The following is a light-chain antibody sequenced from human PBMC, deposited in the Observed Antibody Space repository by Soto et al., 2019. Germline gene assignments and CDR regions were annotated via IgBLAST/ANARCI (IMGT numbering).Light chain of an antibody. Sequence: EIVLTQSPGTLPLSPGERATLSCRASQSVSSSYLAWYQQKPGQAPRLLIYGASSRATGMPDRFSGSGSGTDFTLTISRLEPEDFAVYYCQQYGSSPQYTFGQGTKLEIK. J-gene: IGKJ2*01. V-gene: IGKV3-20*01. CDR2: GAS. CDR3: QQYGSSPQYT. CDR1: QSVSSSY.